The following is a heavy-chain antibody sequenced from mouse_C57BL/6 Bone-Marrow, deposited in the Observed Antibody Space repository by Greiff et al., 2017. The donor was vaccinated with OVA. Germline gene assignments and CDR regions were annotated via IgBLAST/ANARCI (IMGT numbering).Heavy chain of an antibody. J-gene: IGHJ4*01. V-gene: IGHV1-82*01. D-gene: IGHD1-1*01. CDR2: IYPGDGDT. CDR3: ARGPTVVAPYYYAMDY. CDR1: GYAFSSSW. Sequence: QVQLKQSGPELVKPGASVKISCKASGYAFSSSWMNWVKQRPGKGLEWIGRIYPGDGDTTYNGKFQGTATLTADTYSSTAYMQLSSLTSEDSAVYFCARGPTVVAPYYYAMDYWGQGTSVTVSA.